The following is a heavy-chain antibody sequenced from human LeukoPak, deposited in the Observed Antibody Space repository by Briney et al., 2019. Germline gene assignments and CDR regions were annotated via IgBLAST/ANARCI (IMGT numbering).Heavy chain of an antibody. D-gene: IGHD6-19*01. V-gene: IGHV1-24*01. Sequence: GASVNVSCKVSGYTLTELSMHWVRQAPGKGLEWMGGFDPEDGETIYAQKFQGRVTMTEDTSTDTAYMELSSLRSEDTAVYYCATEPPVAVAGKRSFDYWGQGTLVTVSS. CDR2: FDPEDGET. CDR1: GYTLTELS. CDR3: ATEPPVAVAGKRSFDY. J-gene: IGHJ4*02.